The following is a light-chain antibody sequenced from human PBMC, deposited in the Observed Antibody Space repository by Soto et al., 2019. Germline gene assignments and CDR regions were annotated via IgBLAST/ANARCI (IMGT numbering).Light chain of an antibody. CDR1: ESVGSTS. CDR3: HQYGRSPQT. Sequence: EIVLTQSPGTLSLSPGERATLSCRANESVGSTSLAWYQQKVGQAPRLLIYGTSSRATSIPDRFSGSGSGTGFTLTISRLEPEDFAVYYGHQYGRSPQTFGQGTQLEIK. J-gene: IGKJ2*01. V-gene: IGKV3-20*01. CDR2: GTS.